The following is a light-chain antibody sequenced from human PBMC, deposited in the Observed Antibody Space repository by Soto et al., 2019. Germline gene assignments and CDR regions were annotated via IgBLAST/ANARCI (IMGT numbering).Light chain of an antibody. J-gene: IGLJ3*02. Sequence: QSVLTQPPSVSAGPGQRVTISCSGSTSNIGKNTVNWYQQLPGEAPKLFIYYDDLLASGVSDRFSGSKSGTSASVAISGLQSEDEADYDCGAWDDTLNGWVFGGGTKLTVL. CDR2: YDD. V-gene: IGLV1-36*01. CDR1: TSNIGKNT. CDR3: GAWDDTLNGWV.